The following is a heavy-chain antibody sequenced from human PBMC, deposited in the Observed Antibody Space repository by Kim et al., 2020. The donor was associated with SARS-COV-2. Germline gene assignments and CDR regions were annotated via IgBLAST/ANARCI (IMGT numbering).Heavy chain of an antibody. V-gene: IGHV3-30*07. CDR3: AAVEMATIFGADGPIDY. Sequence: VKGRFTISRDNSKNTLYLQMNSLRAEDTAVYYCAAVEMATIFGADGPIDYWGQGTLVTVSS. J-gene: IGHJ4*02. D-gene: IGHD3-3*01.